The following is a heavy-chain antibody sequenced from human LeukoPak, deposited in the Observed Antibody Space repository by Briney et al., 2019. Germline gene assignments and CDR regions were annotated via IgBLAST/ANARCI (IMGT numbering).Heavy chain of an antibody. D-gene: IGHD5-18*01. J-gene: IGHJ4*02. CDR2: INHSGST. CDR3: ARGIDGYRYGYYGY. CDR1: GGSFSGYY. Sequence: SETLSLTCAVYGGSFSGYYWSWIRQPPGKGLEWIGEINHSGSTNYNPSLKSRVTISVDTSKNQFSLKLSSLTAADTAVHYCARGIDGYRYGYYGYWGQGTLVTVSS. V-gene: IGHV4-34*01.